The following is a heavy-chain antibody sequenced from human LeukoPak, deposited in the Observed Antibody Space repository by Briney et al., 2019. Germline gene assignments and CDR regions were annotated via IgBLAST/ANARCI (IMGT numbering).Heavy chain of an antibody. CDR1: GFAFGTYP. D-gene: IGHD4-17*01. J-gene: IGHJ5*02. Sequence: GGSLRLSCAASGFAFGTYPMAWVRQAPGKGLEWISSIIGSGGSTFHADSVKGRFTISRDNSKDTLYLQMNSLRAEDTAVYYCAKDDYGDYGGFWFDPWGQGTLVTVSS. CDR3: AKDDYGDYGGFWFDP. V-gene: IGHV3-23*01. CDR2: IIGSGGST.